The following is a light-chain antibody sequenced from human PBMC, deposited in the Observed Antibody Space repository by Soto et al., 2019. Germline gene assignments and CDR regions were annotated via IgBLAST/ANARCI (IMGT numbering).Light chain of an antibody. V-gene: IGKV1-27*01. CDR2: AAS. J-gene: IGKJ4*01. Sequence: DIQMTQSPSSLSASVGDRVIITCRASQGISNYLAWYQQKPGKVPKLLIYAASTLQSGVPSRFSGSGSGTDFTLTISSRQSEDVASYYCQNYNSAPFTFGGGTNVEIK. CDR3: QNYNSAPFT. CDR1: QGISNY.